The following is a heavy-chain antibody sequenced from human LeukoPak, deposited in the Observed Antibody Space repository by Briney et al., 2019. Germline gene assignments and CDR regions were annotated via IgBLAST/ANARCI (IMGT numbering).Heavy chain of an antibody. CDR1: GYSFSDYF. CDR3: ARDHWGYDRFAFDP. CDR2: INPKNGDT. V-gene: IGHV1-2*02. Sequence: ASVKVSCKASGYSFSDYFLHWVRQAPGQGLEWMARINPKNGDTNFAQRFQDRVTTTRDASINTIYMELRRLTSDDTAVYYCARDHWGYDRFAFDPWGQGTLVTVSS. D-gene: IGHD5-12*01. J-gene: IGHJ5*02.